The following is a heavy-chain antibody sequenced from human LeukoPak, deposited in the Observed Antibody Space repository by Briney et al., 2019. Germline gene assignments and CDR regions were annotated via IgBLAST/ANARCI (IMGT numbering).Heavy chain of an antibody. Sequence: SETLSLTCAVYGGSFSGYYWSWIRQPPGKGLEWIGEINHSGSTNYSPSLKSRVTISVDTSKNQFSLKLSSVTAADTAVYYCARSKYVLRYFDWAYFDYWGRGTLVTVSS. CDR1: GGSFSGYY. J-gene: IGHJ4*02. V-gene: IGHV4-34*01. CDR3: ARSKYVLRYFDWAYFDY. D-gene: IGHD3-9*01. CDR2: INHSGST.